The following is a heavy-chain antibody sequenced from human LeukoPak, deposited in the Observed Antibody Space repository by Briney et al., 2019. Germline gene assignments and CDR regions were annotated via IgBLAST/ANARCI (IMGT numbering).Heavy chain of an antibody. Sequence: ASVKVSCKASGYTFTSYGISWVRQAPAQGLEWMGWVRTYNGNTKYAQNLQGRLTTTTDTSTSTAYMELRSLRSDDTAMYYCARQSTGSYYSPIDYWGQGNLVTVSS. CDR2: VRTYNGNT. D-gene: IGHD1-26*01. J-gene: IGHJ4*02. V-gene: IGHV1-18*01. CDR1: GYTFTSYG. CDR3: ARQSTGSYYSPIDY.